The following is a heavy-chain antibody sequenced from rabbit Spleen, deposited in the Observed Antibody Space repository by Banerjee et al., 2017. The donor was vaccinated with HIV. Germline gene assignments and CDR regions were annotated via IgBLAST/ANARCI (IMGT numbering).Heavy chain of an antibody. Sequence: QQLVESGGGLVKPGAPLTLSCKASGFSFSSDSDMCWVRQAPGKGLEWIACINTATGKPVYASWAKGRFTISRTSSTTVTLQLNSLTAADTATYFCARGSATMTMVITGYYLSLWGQGTLVTVS. CDR2: INTATGKP. D-gene: IGHD2-1*01. CDR3: ARGSATMTMVITGYYLSL. V-gene: IGHV1S40*01. CDR1: GFSFSSDSD. J-gene: IGHJ3*01.